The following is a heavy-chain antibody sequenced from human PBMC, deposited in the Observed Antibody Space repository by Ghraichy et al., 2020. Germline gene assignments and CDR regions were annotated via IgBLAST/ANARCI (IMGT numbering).Heavy chain of an antibody. Sequence: GESLNISCAASGFTFSSYAMHWVRQAPGKGLEWVAVISYDGSNKYYADSVKGRFTISRDNSKNTLYLQMNSLRAEDTAVYYCARDSVQLWDYYYYYYMDVWGKGTTVTVSS. CDR2: ISYDGSNK. J-gene: IGHJ6*03. CDR1: GFTFSSYA. D-gene: IGHD5-18*01. V-gene: IGHV3-30-3*01. CDR3: ARDSVQLWDYYYYYYMDV.